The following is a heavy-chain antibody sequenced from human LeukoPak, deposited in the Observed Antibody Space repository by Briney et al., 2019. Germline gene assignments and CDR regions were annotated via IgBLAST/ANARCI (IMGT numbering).Heavy chain of an antibody. J-gene: IGHJ4*02. CDR3: ARGGSYYRLDY. Sequence: SETLSLTCTVSGGSISSGDYYWSWIRQPPGKGLEWIGYIYYSGSTYYNPSLKSRVTISVDTSKNQFSLKLSSVTAADTAVYYCARGGSYYRLDYWGQGTLVTVSS. D-gene: IGHD1-26*01. CDR2: IYYSGST. CDR1: GGSISSGDYY. V-gene: IGHV4-30-4*01.